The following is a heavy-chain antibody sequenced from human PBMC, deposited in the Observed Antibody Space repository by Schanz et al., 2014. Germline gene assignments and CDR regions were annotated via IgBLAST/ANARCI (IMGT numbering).Heavy chain of an antibody. V-gene: IGHV3-48*01. D-gene: IGHD3-10*01. CDR1: GFTFSSYS. Sequence: EVQLVESGGGLVQPGGSLRLSCTASGFTFSSYSMNWVRQAPGKGLEWVAYISSSSSTIHYADSVKGRFTISRDNAKNSLYLQMDSLRAEDTAVYYCARIGGSVFDYWAQGTLVTVSS. CDR3: ARIGGSVFDY. J-gene: IGHJ4*02. CDR2: ISSSSSTI.